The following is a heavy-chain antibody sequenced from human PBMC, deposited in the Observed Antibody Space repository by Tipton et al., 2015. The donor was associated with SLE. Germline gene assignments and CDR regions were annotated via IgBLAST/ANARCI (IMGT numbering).Heavy chain of an antibody. V-gene: IGHV4-39*02. D-gene: IGHD1-26*01. Sequence: TLSLTCTVSGGSISSGSYYWSWIRQPAGKGLEWIGTIHYSGTTYYNPSLQSRVTISVDTSKNQFSLKMRSVTAADTAVYYCARDIGGLWPRFDYWGQGILVTVSS. CDR1: GGSISSGSYY. J-gene: IGHJ4*02. CDR2: IHYSGTT. CDR3: ARDIGGLWPRFDY.